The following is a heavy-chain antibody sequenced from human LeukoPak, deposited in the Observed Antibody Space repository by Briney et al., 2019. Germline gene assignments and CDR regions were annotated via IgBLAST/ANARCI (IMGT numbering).Heavy chain of an antibody. CDR2: IHSSGST. CDR1: GGSINTYY. V-gene: IGHV4-4*07. Sequence: PSETLSLTCSVSGGSINTYYWSCIRQPAGKGLEWIGRIHSSGSTHYNPSLKSRVTMSLDTSKNQFSLKLTSVTAADTAVYYCARDNDFFDYWGQGTLVTVSP. J-gene: IGHJ4*02. CDR3: ARDNDFFDY.